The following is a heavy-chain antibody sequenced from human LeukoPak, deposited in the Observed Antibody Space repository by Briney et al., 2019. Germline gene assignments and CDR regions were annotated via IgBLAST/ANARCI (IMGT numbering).Heavy chain of an antibody. CDR3: ARVNIAAAGSPLDY. CDR2: INHSGST. CDR1: GGSFSGYY. D-gene: IGHD6-13*01. J-gene: IGHJ4*02. V-gene: IGHV4-34*01. Sequence: PSETLSLTCAVYGGSFSGYYWSWIRQPPGKGLEWIGEINHSGSTNYNPSLKSRVTISVDTSKNQFSLKLSSVTAADTAVYYCARVNIAAAGSPLDYWGQGNLVTVSS.